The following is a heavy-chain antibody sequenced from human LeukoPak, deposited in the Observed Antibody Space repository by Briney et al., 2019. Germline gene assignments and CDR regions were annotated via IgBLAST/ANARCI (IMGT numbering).Heavy chain of an antibody. V-gene: IGHV3-20*04. J-gene: IGHJ4*02. CDR3: ARAMYYDFWSGYSPFDY. D-gene: IGHD3-3*01. CDR2: INWNGGST. CDR1: GFTFDDYG. Sequence: GGSLRLSCAASGFTFDDYGMSWVRQAPGKGLEWASGINWNGGSTGYADSVKGRFTISRDNAKNSLYLQMNSLRAEDTALYYCARAMYYDFWSGYSPFDYWGQGTLVTVSS.